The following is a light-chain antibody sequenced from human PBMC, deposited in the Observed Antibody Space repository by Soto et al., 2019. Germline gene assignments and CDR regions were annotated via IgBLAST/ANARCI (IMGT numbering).Light chain of an antibody. CDR1: QGIGDT. V-gene: IGKV3-20*01. CDR3: QQYGSSLWT. Sequence: EFVMRQSPATLSVSQGEGATLSCRSSQGIGDTLAWYQHKPGQTPRLLIYGASSRATGIPDRFSGSGSGTDFTLTISRLEPEDFAVYYCQQYGSSLWTFGQGTK. J-gene: IGKJ1*01. CDR2: GAS.